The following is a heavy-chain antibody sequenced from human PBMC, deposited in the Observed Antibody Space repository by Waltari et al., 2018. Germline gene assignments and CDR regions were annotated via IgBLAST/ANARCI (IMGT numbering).Heavy chain of an antibody. CDR2: IYYSGRA. CDR3: AREGSYDSSGYYYEAIDY. Sequence: QVQLQESGPGLVKPSETLSLTCTVSGGSISSYYWSWLRQPPGKGLEWIGYIYYSGRAKSNPTLKSRVTISVDTYKNQFSLKLSYGTAADTAVYYCAREGSYDSSGYYYEAIDYWGQGTLVTVSS. D-gene: IGHD3-22*01. V-gene: IGHV4-59*01. J-gene: IGHJ4*02. CDR1: GGSISSYY.